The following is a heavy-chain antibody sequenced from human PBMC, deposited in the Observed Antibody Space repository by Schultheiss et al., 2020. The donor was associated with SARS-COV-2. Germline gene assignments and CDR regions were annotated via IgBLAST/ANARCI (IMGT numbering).Heavy chain of an antibody. Sequence: GGSLRLSCAASGFTFSSYAMHWVRQAPGKGLEWVAVISYDGSNKYYADSVKGRFTISRDNSKNTLYLQMNSLRAEDTAVYYCARVSDIAVAVDYWGQGTLVTVSS. J-gene: IGHJ4*02. CDR3: ARVSDIAVAVDY. D-gene: IGHD6-19*01. CDR1: GFTFSSYA. V-gene: IGHV3-30-3*01. CDR2: ISYDGSNK.